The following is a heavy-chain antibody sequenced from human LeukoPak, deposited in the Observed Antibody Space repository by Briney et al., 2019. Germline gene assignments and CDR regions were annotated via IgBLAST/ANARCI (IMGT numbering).Heavy chain of an antibody. CDR1: GFTFDDYA. CDR3: AKDKAPVAGTEAFDI. J-gene: IGHJ3*02. V-gene: IGHV3-9*01. Sequence: GGSLRLSCAASGFTFDDYAMHWVRQAPGKGLEWVSGISWNSGSIGYADSVKGRFTISRDNAKNSLYLQMNSLRAEDTALYYCAKDKAPVAGTEAFDIWAKGQWSPSLQ. D-gene: IGHD6-19*01. CDR2: ISWNSGSI.